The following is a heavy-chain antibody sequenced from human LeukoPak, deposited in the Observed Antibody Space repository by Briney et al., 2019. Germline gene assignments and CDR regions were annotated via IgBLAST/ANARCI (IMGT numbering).Heavy chain of an antibody. J-gene: IGHJ4*02. D-gene: IGHD2-15*01. CDR2: GSYSGST. CDR1: GGSMRIYY. CDR3: AMLSRVAGSFSEFLF. Sequence: PSDSLCLTRSFAGGSMRIYYWSWIPQPPGKGLEWSGEGSYSGSTTYNPRPESRVTISVDPSKNHFSLKLSSVTAAVTAVYYCAMLSRVAGSFSEFLFWGQGTLVTVSS. V-gene: IGHV4-59*07.